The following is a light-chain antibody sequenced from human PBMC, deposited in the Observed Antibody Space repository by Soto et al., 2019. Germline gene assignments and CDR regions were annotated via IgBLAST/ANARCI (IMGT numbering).Light chain of an antibody. CDR1: SSNIGAGYD. Sequence: QSVLTQPPSVSGAPGQRVTISCTGSSSNIGAGYDVHWYQQLPGTAPKLLIYDNSNRPSGVPDRFSGSKSGTSASLAIPGLPAEDEADYYCQSYDSSLSGSKVFGGGTKLTVL. CDR2: DNS. CDR3: QSYDSSLSGSKV. J-gene: IGLJ2*01. V-gene: IGLV1-40*01.